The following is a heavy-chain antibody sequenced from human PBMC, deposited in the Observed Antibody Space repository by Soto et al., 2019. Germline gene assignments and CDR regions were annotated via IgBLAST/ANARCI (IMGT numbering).Heavy chain of an antibody. CDR1: GFTFSSNW. D-gene: IGHD2-2*01. CDR2: INSDGSST. CDR3: ARESCSSTSCYVAFDI. Sequence: GGSLRLSCAASGFTFSSNWMHWVRQPPGKGLVWVSRINSDGSSTSYADSVKGRFTISRDNAKNTLYLQMNSLRAEDTAVYYFARESCSSTSCYVAFDIWGQGIMVTVSS. J-gene: IGHJ3*02. V-gene: IGHV3-74*01.